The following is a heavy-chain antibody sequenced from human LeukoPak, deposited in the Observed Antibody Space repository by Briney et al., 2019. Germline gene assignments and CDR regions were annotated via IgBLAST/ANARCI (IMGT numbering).Heavy chain of an antibody. CDR2: FGSAGDT. CDR1: GFPFSAYD. Sequence: GGSLRLSCATSGFPFSAYDMHWVRQAPGKGLEWVSAFGSAGDTYYPGAVRGRFTISRDYAKNSLYLQMNSLRTGDTAVYFCVRGALPGDNWYFDLWGRGTLVTVAS. V-gene: IGHV3-13*01. J-gene: IGHJ2*01. CDR3: VRGALPGDNWYFDL.